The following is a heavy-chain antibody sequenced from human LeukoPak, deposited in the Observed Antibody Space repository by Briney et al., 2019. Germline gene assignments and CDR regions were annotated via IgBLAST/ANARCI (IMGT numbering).Heavy chain of an antibody. V-gene: IGHV1-8*01. CDR2: MNPNSGNT. Sequence: GASVKVSCKASGYTFTNYDINWVRQATGQGLERMGWMNPNSGNTAYAQNFQGRVTMTRDTSISTIYMELSSLRSEDTAVYYCARSLRGWYKDYWGQGTLVTVSS. J-gene: IGHJ4*02. CDR3: ARSLRGWYKDY. D-gene: IGHD6-19*01. CDR1: GYTFTNYD.